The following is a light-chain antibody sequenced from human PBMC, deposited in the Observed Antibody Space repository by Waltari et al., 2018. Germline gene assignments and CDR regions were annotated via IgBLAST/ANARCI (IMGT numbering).Light chain of an antibody. CDR1: SGSPSSTSY. V-gene: IGLV8-61*01. CDR2: KAN. CDR3: LLYMGSGIWV. Sequence: QTVVTQEPSLSVSPGGTVTLTCALSSGSPSSTSYASWYPPSPGQTTCWIFYKANLRSSGVPDHFSGSVLGNKAVLIITGAQSEDESTYYCLLYMGSGIWVFGGGTNLTVL. J-gene: IGLJ3*02.